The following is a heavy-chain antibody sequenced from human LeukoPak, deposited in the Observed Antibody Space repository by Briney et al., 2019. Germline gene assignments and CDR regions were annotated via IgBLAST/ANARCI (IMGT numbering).Heavy chain of an antibody. D-gene: IGHD6-13*01. CDR3: ARDHLGYSSRTRALGY. J-gene: IGHJ4*02. CDR1: GYTFTSYY. Sequence: GASVKVSCKASGYTFTSYYMHWVRQAPGQGLEWMGIINPSGGSTSYAQKFQGRVTITRDTSASTAYMELSSLRSEDMAVYYCARDHLGYSSRTRALGYWGQGTLVTVSS. CDR2: INPSGGST. V-gene: IGHV1-46*01.